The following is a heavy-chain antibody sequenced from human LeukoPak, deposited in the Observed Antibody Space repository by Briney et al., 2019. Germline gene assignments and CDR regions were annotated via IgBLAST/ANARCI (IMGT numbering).Heavy chain of an antibody. V-gene: IGHV3-74*01. CDR1: GYSVSSGYY. CDR2: INGDGSNV. CDR3: GRGKSPAAVDD. Sequence: ETLSLTCTVSGYSVSSGYYMHWVRQAPGKGLVWVSHINGDGSNVNYADSVKGRFTISRDNAKNTLYLQMNSLRVEDTALYYCGRGKSPAAVDDWGQGTLVTVPS. D-gene: IGHD2-2*01. J-gene: IGHJ4*02.